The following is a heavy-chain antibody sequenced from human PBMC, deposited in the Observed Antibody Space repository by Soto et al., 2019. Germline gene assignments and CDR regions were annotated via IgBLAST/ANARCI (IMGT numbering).Heavy chain of an antibody. Sequence: QVQLVQSGAEVKKTGASVEVSCKASGYSFTEYYMHWVRQAPGQGLEWMGIINPSDGSTNYAQKFQGRVTITRETSTSTVYMDLSSLRSEDTAVYYCASRYCTTSDCPGFDYWGQGTLVTVSS. CDR1: GYSFTEYY. D-gene: IGHD2-8*01. CDR2: INPSDGST. V-gene: IGHV1-46*01. J-gene: IGHJ4*02. CDR3: ASRYCTTSDCPGFDY.